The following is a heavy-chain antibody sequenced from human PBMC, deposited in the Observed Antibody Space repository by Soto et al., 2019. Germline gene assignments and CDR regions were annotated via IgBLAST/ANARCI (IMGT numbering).Heavy chain of an antibody. V-gene: IGHV4-34*01. CDR1: GGSFSGYY. D-gene: IGHD2-2*01. CDR2: INHSGST. Sequence: PSETLSLTCVVSGGSFSGYYWNWIRQPPGKGLEWIGEINHSGSTNYNPSLKSRVTISVDTSKNQLSLRLSSVTAADTAMYCCAVRYCSSTSCSTLDSWGQGTLVTVSS. CDR3: AVRYCSSTSCSTLDS. J-gene: IGHJ4*02.